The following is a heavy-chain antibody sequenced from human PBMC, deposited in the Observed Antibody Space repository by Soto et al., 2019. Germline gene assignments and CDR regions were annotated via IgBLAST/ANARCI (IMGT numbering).Heavy chain of an antibody. CDR2: INHSGST. Sequence: SATLSLTCAVYGVSFSGYYWSWIRQPPGKGLEWIGEINHSGSTNYNPSLKSRVTISVDTSKNQFSLKLSSVTAADTAVYYCARGRAGKNRYCSGGSCYHYYYYMDVWGKGTTVTVSS. CDR1: GVSFSGYY. J-gene: IGHJ6*03. D-gene: IGHD2-15*01. V-gene: IGHV4-34*01. CDR3: ARGRAGKNRYCSGGSCYHYYYYMDV.